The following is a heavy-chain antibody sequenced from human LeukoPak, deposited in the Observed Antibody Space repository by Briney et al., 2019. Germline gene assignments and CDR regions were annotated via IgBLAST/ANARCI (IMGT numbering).Heavy chain of an antibody. J-gene: IGHJ3*01. V-gene: IGHV3-74*01. CDR1: GFTFGNSW. Sequence: GGSLRLSCAASGFTFGNSWVHWVRQAPGKGLVWVSLINADGSTATYADSVKGRFTISRDNARNTLSLQMNSPTIEDTAVYYCVVVVEPPDSDGFDVWGQGTMITVSS. D-gene: IGHD1-14*01. CDR3: VVVVEPPDSDGFDV. CDR2: INADGSTA.